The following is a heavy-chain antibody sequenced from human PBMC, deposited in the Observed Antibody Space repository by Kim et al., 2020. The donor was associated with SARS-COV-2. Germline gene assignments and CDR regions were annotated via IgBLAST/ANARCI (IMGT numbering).Heavy chain of an antibody. V-gene: IGHV3-43D*03. D-gene: IGHD1-26*01. CDR3: GKDIHLRGTLGGGVDY. CDR1: GFTFDDYA. Sequence: GGSLRLSCAASGFTFDDYAMHWVRQAPGKGPEWVSLISWAGGNAYYADSVKGRFTISRDNSKNSLYLQMKSLRPEDTAFYYCGKDIHLRGTLGGGVDYWGQGTLVTVSS. CDR2: ISWAGGNA. J-gene: IGHJ4*02.